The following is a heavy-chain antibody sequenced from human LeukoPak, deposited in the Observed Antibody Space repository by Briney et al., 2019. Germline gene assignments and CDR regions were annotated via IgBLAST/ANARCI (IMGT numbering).Heavy chain of an antibody. CDR2: IYYSGST. Sequence: SETLSLTCSVTGGSIRSSSYYWGWIRQPPGKGLEWIGSIYYSGSTYYNPSLKSRVTISVDTSKNQFSLNLSSVTAADTAVYYCATDWGPRGQGTLVTVSS. J-gene: IGHJ5*02. V-gene: IGHV4-39*02. CDR3: ATDWGP. D-gene: IGHD3-16*01. CDR1: GGSIRSSSYY.